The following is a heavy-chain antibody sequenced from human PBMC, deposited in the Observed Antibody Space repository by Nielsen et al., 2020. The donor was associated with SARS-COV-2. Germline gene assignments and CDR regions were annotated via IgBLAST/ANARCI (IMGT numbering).Heavy chain of an antibody. V-gene: IGHV4-34*01. D-gene: IGHD2-2*01. Sequence: SETLSLTCAVYGGSFSGYYWSWIRQPPGNGLECIGEINHSGSTNYNPALKSRVTISVDTSKNQFSLKLSSVTAADTAVYYCARSTVPAAPHDDYYYMDVLGKGTTVTVSS. CDR2: INHSGST. CDR3: ARSTVPAAPHDDYYYMDV. CDR1: GGSFSGYY. J-gene: IGHJ6*03.